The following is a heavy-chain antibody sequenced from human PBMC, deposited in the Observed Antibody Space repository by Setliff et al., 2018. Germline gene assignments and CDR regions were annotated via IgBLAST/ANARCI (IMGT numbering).Heavy chain of an antibody. V-gene: IGHV4-34*01. CDR3: ARGGAVAHFDY. D-gene: IGHD6-19*01. J-gene: IGHJ4*02. Sequence: SETLSLTCTVSGGSISSYYWSWIRQPAGKGLEWIGEINHSGSTNYNPSLKSRVTISVDTSKNQFSLKLSSVTAADTAVYYCARGGAVAHFDYWGQGTLVTVSS. CDR1: GGSISSYY. CDR2: INHSGST.